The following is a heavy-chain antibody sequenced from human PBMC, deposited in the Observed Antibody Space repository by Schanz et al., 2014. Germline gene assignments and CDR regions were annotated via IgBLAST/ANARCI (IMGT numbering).Heavy chain of an antibody. D-gene: IGHD2-21*01. V-gene: IGHV1-2*02. CDR1: GYTFTDYS. CDR2: IQPKSGAT. CDR3: ANFVVVASYNWFDP. J-gene: IGHJ5*02. Sequence: VQLVQSGAEVKKPGASVKVSCKSSGYTFTDYSMHWVRQAPGQGLEWMGWIQPKSGATNYAQKFKGRVTLTSDTSITTAYMELSSLRSDDTAVYYCANFVVVASYNWFDPWGQGTLITVSS.